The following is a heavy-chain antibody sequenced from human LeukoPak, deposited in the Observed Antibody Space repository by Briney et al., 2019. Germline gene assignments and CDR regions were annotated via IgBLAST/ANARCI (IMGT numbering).Heavy chain of an antibody. J-gene: IGHJ6*02. D-gene: IGHD4-17*01. V-gene: IGHV3-74*01. CDR1: GFTLSDYW. CDR3: ARDTTVTTLYYYYGMDV. CDR2: INPDGRGT. Sequence: GSLRLSCAASGFTLSDYWMHWVRQAPGKGLVWVSRINPDGRGTSYADSVKGRFTISRDNAKNTLYLQMNSLRAEDTAVYYCARDTTVTTLYYYYGMDVWGQGTTVTVSS.